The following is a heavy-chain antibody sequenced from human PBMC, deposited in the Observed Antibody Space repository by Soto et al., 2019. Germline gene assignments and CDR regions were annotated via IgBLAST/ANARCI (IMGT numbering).Heavy chain of an antibody. V-gene: IGHV3-30*03. CDR3: LRSPFEYSSSSYGMDV. CDR2: ISYDGSNK. CDR1: GFTFSSYG. J-gene: IGHJ6*02. Sequence: QVQLVESGGGVVQPGRSLRLSCAASGFTFSSYGMHWVRQAPGKGLERVAVISYDGSNKYYADSVKGRFTISRDNSKNTLYLQMNSLRAEDTAVYYCLRSPFEYSSSSYGMDVWGQGTTVTVSS. D-gene: IGHD6-6*01.